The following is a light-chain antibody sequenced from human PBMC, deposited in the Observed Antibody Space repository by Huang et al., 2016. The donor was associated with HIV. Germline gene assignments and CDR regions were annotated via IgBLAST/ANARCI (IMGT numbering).Light chain of an antibody. Sequence: DIVMTQSPLSLPVTPGESASISCRSSQSLLHSYGYNYLAWYVQKPGQSPQLLIYLGSNRASGVPDRFSGSGSGTDFTLKISRVEAEDVGVYFCMQALQTPITFGQGTRLEIK. CDR1: QSLLHSYGYNY. J-gene: IGKJ5*01. CDR2: LGS. V-gene: IGKV2-28*01. CDR3: MQALQTPIT.